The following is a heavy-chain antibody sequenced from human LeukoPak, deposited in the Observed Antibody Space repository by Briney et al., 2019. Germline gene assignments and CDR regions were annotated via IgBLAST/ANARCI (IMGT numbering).Heavy chain of an antibody. CDR1: GGSLSSYY. D-gene: IGHD1-26*01. J-gene: IGHJ4*02. CDR2: IYYSGST. Sequence: SETLSLTCTVSGGSLSSYYWSWIRQPPGKGLEWIGYIYYSGSTNYNPSLKSRVTISVDTSKNQFSLKLSSVTAADTAVYYCAREGSGSYFDYWGQGTLVTVSS. CDR3: AREGSGSYFDY. V-gene: IGHV4-59*01.